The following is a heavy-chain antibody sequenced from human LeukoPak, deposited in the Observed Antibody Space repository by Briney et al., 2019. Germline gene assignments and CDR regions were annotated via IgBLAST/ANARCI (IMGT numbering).Heavy chain of an antibody. CDR2: ISSDGGRT. V-gene: IGHV3-64*04. CDR1: GFTFSTYA. CDR3: ARSPDYYDSSGFFDY. D-gene: IGHD3-22*01. J-gene: IGHJ4*02. Sequence: PGGSLRLSCSASGFTFSTYAMHWVRQAPGKGLEYVSAISSDGGRTYYADSVKGRFTISRDNSKDTLFLEMSSLRAEDTAVYYCARSPDYYDSSGFFDYWGQGTLVSVSS.